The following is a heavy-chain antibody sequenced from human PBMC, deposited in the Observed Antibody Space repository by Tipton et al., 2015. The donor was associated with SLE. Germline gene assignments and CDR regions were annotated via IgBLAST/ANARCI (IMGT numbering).Heavy chain of an antibody. V-gene: IGHV3-23*01. CDR2: ISGSGGST. CDR3: AKEGYYGSGTRDAFDI. CDR1: GFTFSSYA. J-gene: IGHJ3*02. Sequence: GSLRLSCAASGFTFSSYAMSWVRQAPGKGLEWVSAISGSGGSTYYADSVKGRFTISRDNSKNTLYLQMNSLRAEDTVVYYCAKEGYYGSGTRDAFDIWGQGTMVTVSS. D-gene: IGHD3-10*01.